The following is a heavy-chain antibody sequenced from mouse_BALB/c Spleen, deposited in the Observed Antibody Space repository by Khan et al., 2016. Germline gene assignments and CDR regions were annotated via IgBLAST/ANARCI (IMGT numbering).Heavy chain of an antibody. D-gene: IGHD1-1*01. CDR1: GYTFTSYW. CDR3: ASYYGSSYYAMDY. J-gene: IGHJ4*01. Sequence: QVQLQQSGAELAKPGASVKMSCKASGYTFTSYWMHWVKQRPGQGLEWIGYINPSTGYTEYNQKFKDKATLTADKSSRTAYMQLSRLTSEDSAVYYCASYYGSSYYAMDYWCQGTSVTVSS. V-gene: IGHV1-7*01. CDR2: INPSTGYT.